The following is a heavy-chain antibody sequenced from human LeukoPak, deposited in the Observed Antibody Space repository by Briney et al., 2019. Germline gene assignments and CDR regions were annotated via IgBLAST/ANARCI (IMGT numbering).Heavy chain of an antibody. Sequence: ASVKVSCKASGGTFSSYAISWVRQAPGQGLEWMGGIIPIFGTANYALKFQGRVTITTDESTSTAYMELSSLRSEDTAVYYCASGRGYYYYYYYMDVWGKGTTVTVSS. CDR1: GGTFSSYA. V-gene: IGHV1-69*05. CDR3: ASGRGYYYYYYYMDV. J-gene: IGHJ6*03. CDR2: IIPIFGTA.